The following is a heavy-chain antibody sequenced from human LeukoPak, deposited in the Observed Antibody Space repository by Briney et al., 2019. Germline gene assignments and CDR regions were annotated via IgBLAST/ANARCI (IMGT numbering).Heavy chain of an antibody. V-gene: IGHV4-4*07. CDR3: AREDGSGSYWNWFDP. J-gene: IGHJ5*02. CDR2: IYTSGST. CDR1: GGSFSGYY. Sequence: PSETLSLTCAVYGGSFSGYYWSWIRQPAGKGLEWIGRIYTSGSTNYNPSLKSRVTMSVDTSKNQFSLKLSSVTAADTAVYYCAREDGSGSYWNWFDPWGQGTLVTVSS. D-gene: IGHD3-10*01.